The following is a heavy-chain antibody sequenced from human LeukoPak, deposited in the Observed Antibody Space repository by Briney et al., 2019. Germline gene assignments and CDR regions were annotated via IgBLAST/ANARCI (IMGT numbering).Heavy chain of an antibody. CDR3: AKDPGYYFDSSAYFDY. Sequence: GGSLRLSCAASGFTFDDYAMNWVRQAPGKGLEWVSGISWNSGSIGYADSVKGRFTISRDNAKNSLYLQTNSLRAEDTALYYCAKDPGYYFDSSAYFDYWGQGTLVTVSS. D-gene: IGHD3-22*01. J-gene: IGHJ4*02. CDR1: GFTFDDYA. CDR2: ISWNSGSI. V-gene: IGHV3-9*01.